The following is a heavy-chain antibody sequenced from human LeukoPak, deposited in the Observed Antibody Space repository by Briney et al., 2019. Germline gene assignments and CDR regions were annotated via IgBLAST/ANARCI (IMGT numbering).Heavy chain of an antibody. V-gene: IGHV3-66*01. CDR2: IYSGGST. J-gene: IGHJ6*02. CDR1: GFTVSNNY. CDR3: ARDRLGVFGLYGMDV. D-gene: IGHD3-3*01. Sequence: GGSLRLSCAASGFTVSNNYMSWVRQAPGKGLEWVSVIYSGGSTYYADSVKGRFTISRDNSKNTLYLQMNNLRAEDTAVYYCARDRLGVFGLYGMDVWGQGTTVTVSS.